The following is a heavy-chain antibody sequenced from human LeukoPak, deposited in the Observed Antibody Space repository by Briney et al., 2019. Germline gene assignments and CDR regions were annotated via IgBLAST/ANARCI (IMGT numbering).Heavy chain of an antibody. V-gene: IGHV1-2*02. CDR3: ARGWPLIAAPPWFDP. CDR2: INPNSGGT. J-gene: IGHJ5*02. D-gene: IGHD6-6*01. CDR1: GYTFTGYY. Sequence: EASVKVSCKASGYTFTGYYMHWVRQAPGQGLEWMGWINPNSGGTNYAQKFQGRVTMTRDTSISTAYMELSSLRSEDTAVYYCARGWPLIAAPPWFDPWGQGTLVTVSS.